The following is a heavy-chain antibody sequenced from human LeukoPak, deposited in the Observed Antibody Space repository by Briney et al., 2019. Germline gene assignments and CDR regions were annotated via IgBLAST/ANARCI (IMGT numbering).Heavy chain of an antibody. V-gene: IGHV1-8*03. Sequence: ASVKVSCKASGCTFTSYDINWVRQATGQGLERMGWMNPNSGNTGYAQKFQGRVTITRNTSISTAYMELSSLRSEDTAVYYCARSHPLYCSSTSCYMKYYFDYWGQGTLVTVSS. CDR2: MNPNSGNT. J-gene: IGHJ4*02. D-gene: IGHD2-2*02. CDR3: ARSHPLYCSSTSCYMKYYFDY. CDR1: GCTFTSYD.